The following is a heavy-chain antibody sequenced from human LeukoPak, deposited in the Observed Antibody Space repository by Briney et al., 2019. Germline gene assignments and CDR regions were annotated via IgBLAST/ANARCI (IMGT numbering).Heavy chain of an antibody. Sequence: PSETLSLTRTVSGGSISSYSWSWIRQPPGKGLEWIGYIYYSGSTNYNPSLKSRVTISVDTSKNQFSLKLSSVTAADTAVYYCARGDGSYYYYYGMDVWGQGTTVTVSS. V-gene: IGHV4-59*01. CDR2: IYYSGST. D-gene: IGHD1-26*01. CDR1: GGSISSYS. J-gene: IGHJ6*02. CDR3: ARGDGSYYYYYGMDV.